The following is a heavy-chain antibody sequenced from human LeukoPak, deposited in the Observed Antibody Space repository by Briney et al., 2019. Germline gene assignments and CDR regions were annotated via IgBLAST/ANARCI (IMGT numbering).Heavy chain of an antibody. Sequence: GGSLRLSCAASGFTFSSYEMNWVRQAPGKGLEWVSYISSSGSTIYYADSVKGRYTISRDNAKNSLYLQTNSLRAEDTAVYYCAREKLPGIAASGVGGVAFDIWGQGTMVTVSS. CDR3: AREKLPGIAASGVGGVAFDI. CDR2: ISSSGSTI. CDR1: GFTFSSYE. J-gene: IGHJ3*02. V-gene: IGHV3-48*03. D-gene: IGHD6-13*01.